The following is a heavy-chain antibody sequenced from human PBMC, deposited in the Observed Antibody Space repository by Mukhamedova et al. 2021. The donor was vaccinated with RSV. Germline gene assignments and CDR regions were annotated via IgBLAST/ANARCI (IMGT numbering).Heavy chain of an antibody. Sequence: GRFTISRDNAKNSLYLQMNSLGVEDTAGYYCARDEDYDFWSGFPDCFDHWGQGTLVTVSS. J-gene: IGHJ4*02. V-gene: IGHV3-48*03. D-gene: IGHD3-3*01. CDR3: ARDEDYDFWSGFPDCFDH.